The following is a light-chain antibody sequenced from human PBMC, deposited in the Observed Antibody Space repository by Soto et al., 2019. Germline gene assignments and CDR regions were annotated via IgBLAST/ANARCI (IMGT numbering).Light chain of an antibody. CDR1: QSVSSN. Sequence: EIVMTQSPATLSVSPGERATLSCRASQSVSSNLAWYQLKPGQAPRLLIYGASARATGIPARFSGSGSGTEFTLTISSLQSEDFAVYFCQHYNNSPLTFGPGTKVDIK. CDR2: GAS. CDR3: QHYNNSPLT. V-gene: IGKV3-15*01. J-gene: IGKJ3*01.